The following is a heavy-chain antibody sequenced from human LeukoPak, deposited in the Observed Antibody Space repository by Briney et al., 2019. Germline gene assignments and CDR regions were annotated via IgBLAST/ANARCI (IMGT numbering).Heavy chain of an antibody. CDR3: ANLPDPGIAVAGTDY. D-gene: IGHD6-19*01. Sequence: GGSLRLSCAAAGFTFSSYGMHWVRQAPGKGLEWVAFIRYDGSNKYYADSVKGRFTISRDNSKNTLYLQMNSLRAEDTAVYYCANLPDPGIAVAGTDYWGQGTLATVSS. V-gene: IGHV3-30*02. CDR2: IRYDGSNK. J-gene: IGHJ4*02. CDR1: GFTFSSYG.